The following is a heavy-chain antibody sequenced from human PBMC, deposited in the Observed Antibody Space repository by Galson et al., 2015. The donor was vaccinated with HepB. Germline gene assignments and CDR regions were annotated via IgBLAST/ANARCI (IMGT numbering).Heavy chain of an antibody. Sequence: SVKVSCKASRYSFSAYYIHWVRQAPGQGPEWMGRINPNSGVTTYAQRFQGRVTMTRDSSINTAFMTLNSLRSDDTAKYYCTRGGATAWPKFNWFDPWGQGTRVTVSS. D-gene: IGHD1-1*01. J-gene: IGHJ5*02. V-gene: IGHV1-2*06. CDR2: INPNSGVT. CDR3: TRGGATAWPKFNWFDP. CDR1: RYSFSAYY.